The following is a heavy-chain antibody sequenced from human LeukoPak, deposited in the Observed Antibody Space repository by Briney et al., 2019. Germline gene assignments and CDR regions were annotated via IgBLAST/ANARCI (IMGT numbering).Heavy chain of an antibody. V-gene: IGHV3-72*01. D-gene: IGHD2-21*02. Sequence: VGSLRLSSAPSVFTLNIHNMDSGRPAPGTGVGWVGRFKNKRGSYTADYAASVKRRFTISRDDSQNSLYLQMNSLKTEDTAVYYSGRDTATALDYWGQGTLVTVSS. CDR3: GRDTATALDY. J-gene: IGHJ4*02. CDR1: VFTLNIHN. CDR2: FKNKRGSYTA.